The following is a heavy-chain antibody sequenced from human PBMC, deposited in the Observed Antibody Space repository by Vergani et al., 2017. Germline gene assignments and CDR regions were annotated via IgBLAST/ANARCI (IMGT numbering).Heavy chain of an antibody. Sequence: EVQLVQSGAEVKKPGATMKISCKVSGYTFTDHNMHWVKQAPGKGLEWMGLVEPEDGETIYAEKFKGRVTIAADTSTDTAHLELSSLRSEDTAVYYCATPQTVTTGGMEVWGQGTTVIVCS. CDR1: GYTFTDHN. D-gene: IGHD4-17*01. CDR3: ATPQTVTTGGMEV. CDR2: VEPEDGET. J-gene: IGHJ6*02. V-gene: IGHV1-69-2*01.